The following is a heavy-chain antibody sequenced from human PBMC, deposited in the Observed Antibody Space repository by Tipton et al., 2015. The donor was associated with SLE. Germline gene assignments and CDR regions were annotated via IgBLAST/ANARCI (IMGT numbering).Heavy chain of an antibody. Sequence: TLSLTCTVSGGSVSSRDSYWSWIRQPPGQGLEWIGNIYYSGSTSYNPSLKSRVTISVDTSKNQFSLKLSSLTAADTAVYYCARDMGDAFDIWGQGTMVTVSS. J-gene: IGHJ3*02. CDR1: GGSVSSRDSY. D-gene: IGHD3-16*01. V-gene: IGHV4-30-4*01. CDR2: IYYSGST. CDR3: ARDMGDAFDI.